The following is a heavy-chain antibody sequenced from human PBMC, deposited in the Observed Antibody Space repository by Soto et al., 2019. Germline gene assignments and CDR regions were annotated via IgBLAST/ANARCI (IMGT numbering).Heavy chain of an antibody. CDR3: ARASYYYDSSGYPTEAFDI. J-gene: IGHJ3*02. V-gene: IGHV4-30-4*01. D-gene: IGHD3-22*01. CDR1: GGSISSGDYY. CDR2: IYYSGST. Sequence: SETLSLTCTVSGGSISSGDYYWSWIRQPPGKGLEWIGYIYYSGSTYYNPSLKSRVTISVDTSKNQFSLKLSSVTAADTAVYYCARASYYYDSSGYPTEAFDIWGQGTMVTVSS.